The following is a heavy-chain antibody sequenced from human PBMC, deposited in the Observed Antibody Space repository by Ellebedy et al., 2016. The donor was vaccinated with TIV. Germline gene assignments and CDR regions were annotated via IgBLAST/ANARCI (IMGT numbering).Heavy chain of an antibody. CDR1: GFTFSDYY. D-gene: IGHD6-19*01. CDR2: ITSSGTYT. CDR3: ARAVAGSPDY. V-gene: IGHV3-11*03. Sequence: GGSLRLSXEASGFTFSDYYMSWVRQAPGKGLEWVSYITSSGTYTTYADSVKGRFTISRDNAKNSLFLEVNSLRGEDTAVYYCARAVAGSPDYWGQGTLVIVSS. J-gene: IGHJ4*02.